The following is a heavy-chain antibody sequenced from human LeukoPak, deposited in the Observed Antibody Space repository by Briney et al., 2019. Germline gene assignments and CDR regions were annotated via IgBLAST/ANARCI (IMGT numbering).Heavy chain of an antibody. V-gene: IGHV1-8*02. CDR2: MNPNSGNT. J-gene: IGHJ4*02. CDR1: GYTFTDYY. Sequence: GASVKVSCKASGYTFTDYYIHWVRQATGQGLEWMGWMNPNSGNTGYAQKFQGRVTMTRNTSISTAYMELSSLRSEDTAVYYCARAGGYCGRISCPYYFDYWGQGSLVAVSS. D-gene: IGHD2-15*01. CDR3: ARAGGYCGRISCPYYFDY.